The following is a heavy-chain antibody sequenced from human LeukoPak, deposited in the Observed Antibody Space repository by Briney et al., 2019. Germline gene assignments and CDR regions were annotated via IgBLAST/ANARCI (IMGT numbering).Heavy chain of an antibody. D-gene: IGHD3-22*01. CDR1: GDSISSSNYY. CDR2: IYYSGST. Sequence: PSETLSLTCTVSGDSISSSNYYWGWIRQPPGKGLEWIGYIYYSGSTYYNPSLKSRVTISVDTSKNQFSLKLSSVTAADTAVYYCARDRPIYYDSSLRAFDIWGQGTMVTVSS. V-gene: IGHV4-31*03. J-gene: IGHJ3*02. CDR3: ARDRPIYYDSSLRAFDI.